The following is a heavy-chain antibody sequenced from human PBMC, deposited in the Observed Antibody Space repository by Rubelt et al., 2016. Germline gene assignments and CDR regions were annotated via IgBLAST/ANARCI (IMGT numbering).Heavy chain of an antibody. D-gene: IGHD2-15*01. CDR3: ARDYCSGGSCYSVFDY. J-gene: IGHJ4*02. CDR2: INPNSGGT. V-gene: IGHV1-2*02. Sequence: QVQLVQSGAEVKKPGSSVKVSCKASGGTFSSYAISWVRQAPGQGLEWMGWINPNSGGTNYAQKFQGRVTMARDTSISTAYMELSRLRSDDTAVYYGARDYCSGGSCYSVFDYWGQGTLVTVSS. CDR1: GGTFSSYA.